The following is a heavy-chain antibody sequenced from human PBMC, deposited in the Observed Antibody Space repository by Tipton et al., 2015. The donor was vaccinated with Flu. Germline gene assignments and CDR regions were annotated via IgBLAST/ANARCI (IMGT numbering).Heavy chain of an antibody. V-gene: IGHV1-2*06. CDR3: AGMGVAIPTLDH. CDR2: INPNTGGT. J-gene: IGHJ4*02. D-gene: IGHD2-21*01. Sequence: QLVQSGAEVKKPGASVKVSCKSSGYTFSDYYIHWVRQAPGQGLEWMGRINPNTGGTKFAENFKGRVTMTRDTSSSTAYMELISLISDDTAVYYCAGMGVAIPTLDHWGQGTLVTVSS. CDR1: GYTFSDYY.